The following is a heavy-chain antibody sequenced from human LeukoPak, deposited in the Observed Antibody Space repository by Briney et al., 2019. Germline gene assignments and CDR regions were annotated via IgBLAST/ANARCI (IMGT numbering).Heavy chain of an antibody. J-gene: IGHJ4*02. CDR1: GYTFTGYY. Sequence: ASVKVSCKASGYTFTGYYMHWVRQAPGQGLEWMGWINPNSGGANYAQKFQGRVTMTRDTSISTAYMELSRLRSDDTAVYYCARASQRITMVRGVYDYWGQGTLVTVSS. D-gene: IGHD3-10*01. V-gene: IGHV1-2*02. CDR2: INPNSGGA. CDR3: ARASQRITMVRGVYDY.